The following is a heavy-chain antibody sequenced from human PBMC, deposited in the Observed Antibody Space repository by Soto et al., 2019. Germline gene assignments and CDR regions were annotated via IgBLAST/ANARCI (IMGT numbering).Heavy chain of an antibody. CDR1: GFTFSGSA. J-gene: IGHJ3*02. CDR3: TRRWDIVVVRDAFDI. CDR2: IRSKANSYAT. Sequence: EVQLVESGGGLVQPGGSLKLSCAASGFTFSGSAMHWVRQASGKGLEWVGRIRSKANSYATAYAASVKGRFTISRDDSKNTAYLQMNSLKTEDTAVYYCTRRWDIVVVRDAFDIWGQGTMVTVSS. V-gene: IGHV3-73*01. D-gene: IGHD2-15*01.